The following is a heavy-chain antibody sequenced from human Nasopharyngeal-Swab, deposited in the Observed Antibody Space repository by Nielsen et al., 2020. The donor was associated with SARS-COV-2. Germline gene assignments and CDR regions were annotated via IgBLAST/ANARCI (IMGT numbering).Heavy chain of an antibody. D-gene: IGHD3-10*01. V-gene: IGHV7-4-1*02. Sequence: VKVSCKASGYTFTSYAMNWVRQAPGQGLEWMGWINTNTGNPTYAQGFTGRFVFSLDTSVSTAYLQISSLKAEDTAVYYCARDPEFRPPYYYYGMDVWGQGTTVTVSS. J-gene: IGHJ6*02. CDR3: ARDPEFRPPYYYYGMDV. CDR1: GYTFTSYA. CDR2: INTNTGNP.